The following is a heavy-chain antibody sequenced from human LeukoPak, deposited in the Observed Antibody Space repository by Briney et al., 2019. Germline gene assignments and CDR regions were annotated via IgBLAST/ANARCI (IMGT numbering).Heavy chain of an antibody. J-gene: IGHJ4*02. V-gene: IGHV3-7*01. CDR2: INQDGSEM. CDR1: GFTFSNYW. Sequence: GGSLRLSCAASGFTFSNYWMSWVRQAPGKGLEWLANINQDGSEMYYVDSVKGRFTISRDNGKNSLYLQINSLRADDTAVYYCARDYSSGWYTVYFDYWGQGTLVTVSS. CDR3: ARDYSSGWYTVYFDY. D-gene: IGHD6-19*01.